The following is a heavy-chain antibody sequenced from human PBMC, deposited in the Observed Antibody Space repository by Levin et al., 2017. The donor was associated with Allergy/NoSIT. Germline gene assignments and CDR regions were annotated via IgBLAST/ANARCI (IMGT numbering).Heavy chain of an antibody. CDR3: AREESGMDV. Sequence: GESLKISCAASGFTFSSYGMHWVRQAPGKGLEWVAVIWYDGSNKYYADSVKGRFTISRDNSKNTLYLQMNSLRAEDTAVYYCAREESGMDVWGQGTTVTVSS. V-gene: IGHV3-33*01. CDR1: GFTFSSYG. J-gene: IGHJ6*02. CDR2: IWYDGSNK.